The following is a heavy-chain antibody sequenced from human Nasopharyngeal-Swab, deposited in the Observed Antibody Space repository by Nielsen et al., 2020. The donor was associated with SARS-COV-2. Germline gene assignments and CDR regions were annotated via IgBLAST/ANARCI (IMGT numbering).Heavy chain of an antibody. Sequence: VCEAPGKGLEWVANIKQDGSEKYYADSVKGRFTISRDNAKNSLYLQMNSMRAEDTAVYYCARDADSGGYAPGGMDVWGQGTTVTVSS. J-gene: IGHJ6*02. D-gene: IGHD1-26*01. CDR3: ARDADSGGYAPGGMDV. CDR2: IKQDGSEK. V-gene: IGHV3-7*01.